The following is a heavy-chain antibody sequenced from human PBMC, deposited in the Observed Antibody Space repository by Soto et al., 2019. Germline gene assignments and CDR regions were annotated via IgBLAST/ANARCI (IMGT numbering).Heavy chain of an antibody. J-gene: IGHJ4*02. CDR1: GGSISTSNW. D-gene: IGHD7-27*01. Sequence: SETLSLTCTVSGGSISTSNWWSWVRQPPGKGLEWIGQIFHSGSTSYNPSLKSRVTISGDKSANQFSLRLSSVTAADTAVYYCARLTGDQLSMDYWGQGALVTVSS. CDR2: IFHSGST. CDR3: ARLTGDQLSMDY. V-gene: IGHV4-4*02.